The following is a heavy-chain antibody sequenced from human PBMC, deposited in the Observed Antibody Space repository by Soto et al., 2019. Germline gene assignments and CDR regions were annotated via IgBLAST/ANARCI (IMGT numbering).Heavy chain of an antibody. J-gene: IGHJ4*02. CDR1: GFTFGDYA. Sequence: GGSLRLSCTASGFTFGDYAMSWFRQAPGKGLEWVGFIRSKAYGGTTEYAASVKGRFTISRDDSKSIAYLQMNSLKTEDTAVYYCTRDPATAMDPNQFDYWGQGTLVTVSS. V-gene: IGHV3-49*03. CDR3: TRDPATAMDPNQFDY. D-gene: IGHD5-18*01. CDR2: IRSKAYGGTT.